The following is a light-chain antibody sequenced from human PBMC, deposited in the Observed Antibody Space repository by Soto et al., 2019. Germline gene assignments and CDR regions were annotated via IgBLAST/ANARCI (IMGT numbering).Light chain of an antibody. J-gene: IGKJ2*01. CDR2: GTS. Sequence: EIVLTQSPGTLPLSPGQRATLSCRASQTVTGSFIAWYQQKPGQAPRLLMYGTSSRAAGIPDRFSGSGSGTDFTLTISRLEPEDFAVYYCQHYGSSLMYTFGQGTKLEIK. V-gene: IGKV3-20*01. CDR1: QTVTGSF. CDR3: QHYGSSLMYT.